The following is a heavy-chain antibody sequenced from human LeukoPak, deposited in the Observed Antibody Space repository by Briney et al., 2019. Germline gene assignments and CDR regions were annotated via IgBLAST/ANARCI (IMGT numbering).Heavy chain of an antibody. Sequence: SETLSLTCTVSGYSISSGYYWSWIRQPPGKGLEWIGCIYYSGSTNYNPSLKSRVNISLDTSKNQFSLKLSSVTAADTAVYYCAGSYYYSYYYYMDVWGKGTTVTISS. CDR3: AGSYYYSYYYYMDV. D-gene: IGHD3-10*01. J-gene: IGHJ6*03. CDR2: IYYSGST. CDR1: GYSISSGYY. V-gene: IGHV4-61*01.